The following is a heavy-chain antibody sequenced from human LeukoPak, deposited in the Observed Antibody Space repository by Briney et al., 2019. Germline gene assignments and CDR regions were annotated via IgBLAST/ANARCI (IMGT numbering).Heavy chain of an antibody. D-gene: IGHD3-10*02. CDR3: TTTGVMFYYYYYMDV. Sequence: GGSLRLSCAAFGFTFSNAWMSWVRQAPGKGLEWVGRIKSKTDGGTTDYAAPVKGRFTISRDDSKNTLCLQMNSLKTEDTAVYYRTTTGVMFYYYYYMDVWGKGTTVTVSS. V-gene: IGHV3-15*01. CDR1: GFTFSNAW. J-gene: IGHJ6*03. CDR2: IKSKTDGGTT.